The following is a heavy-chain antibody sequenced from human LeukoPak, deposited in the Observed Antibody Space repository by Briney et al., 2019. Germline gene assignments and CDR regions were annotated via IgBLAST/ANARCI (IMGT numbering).Heavy chain of an antibody. CDR1: GFTFSTYW. CDR2: ISYDGSNK. Sequence: GGSLRLSCAASGFTFSTYWMHWVRQAPGKGLEWVAVISYDGSNKYYADSVKGRFTISRDNSKNTLYLQMNSLRAEDTAVYYCARVAGSYRADGDYWGQGTLVTVSS. J-gene: IGHJ4*02. D-gene: IGHD1-26*01. CDR3: ARVAGSYRADGDY. V-gene: IGHV3-30*01.